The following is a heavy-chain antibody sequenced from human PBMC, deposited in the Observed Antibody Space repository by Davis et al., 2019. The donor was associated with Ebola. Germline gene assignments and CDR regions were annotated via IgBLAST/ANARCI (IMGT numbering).Heavy chain of an antibody. J-gene: IGHJ4*02. Sequence: MPGGSLRLSCTVSGGSISSYYWSWIRQPPGKGLEWIGYIYYSGSTNYNPSLKSRVTISVDTSKNQFSLKLSSVTAADTAVYYCASQHPSMVAFDYWGQGTLVTVSS. CDR3: ASQHPSMVAFDY. D-gene: IGHD5-12*01. V-gene: IGHV4-59*01. CDR1: GGSISSYY. CDR2: IYYSGST.